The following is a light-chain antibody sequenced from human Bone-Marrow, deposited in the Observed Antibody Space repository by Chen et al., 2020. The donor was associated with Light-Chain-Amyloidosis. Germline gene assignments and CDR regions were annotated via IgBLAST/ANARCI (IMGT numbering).Light chain of an antibody. Sequence: ELVLTQSPGTLSLSPGEGANLSCRASQTISSNYLTRYQQKFGQAPRLLIYGSSSRATGIPDRFTGSGSGTYFTLTINRLEPEDFAMYYCQQYGTSPLTFGGGTKVEIK. V-gene: IGKV3-20*01. CDR1: QTISSNY. J-gene: IGKJ4*01. CDR3: QQYGTSPLT. CDR2: GSS.